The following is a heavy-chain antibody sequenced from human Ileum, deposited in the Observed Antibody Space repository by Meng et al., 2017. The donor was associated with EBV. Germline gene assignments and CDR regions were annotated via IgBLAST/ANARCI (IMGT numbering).Heavy chain of an antibody. CDR2: INHRGGA. V-gene: IGHV4-34*01. D-gene: IGHD3-22*01. CDR1: GGSFSGYY. Sequence: QAQLQQGGACVLKPSEHLSLPCAVYGGSFSGYYGSWIRQPPGKGLEWIGEINHRGGAFYNPSLKSRVTMSIDTSKNQFSLKLNSVTAADTAVYYCASHPGGNSQYYSSGDNYWGQGALVTVSS. J-gene: IGHJ4*02. CDR3: ASHPGGNSQYYSSGDNY.